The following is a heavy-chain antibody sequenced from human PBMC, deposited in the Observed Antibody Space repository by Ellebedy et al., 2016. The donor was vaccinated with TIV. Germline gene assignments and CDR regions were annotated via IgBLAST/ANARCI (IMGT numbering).Heavy chain of an antibody. J-gene: IGHJ4*02. CDR2: IKQDGSEK. CDR1: GFTFSNYW. D-gene: IGHD6-19*01. Sequence: GGSLRLSCGTSGFTFSNYWMTWVRQAPGKGLEWVANIKQDGSEKYCVDSVKGRFSISRDNTKNSLYLQMNSLTDEDTAVYYCARDQWLGRAYYFDSWGQGTLVTVSS. CDR3: ARDQWLGRAYYFDS. V-gene: IGHV3-7*01.